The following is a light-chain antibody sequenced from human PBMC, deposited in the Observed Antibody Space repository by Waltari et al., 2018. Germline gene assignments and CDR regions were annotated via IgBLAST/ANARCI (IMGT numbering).Light chain of an antibody. J-gene: IGLJ2*01. CDR1: TSDIGNYDY. Sequence: QSALTQPASVSGSPGQSITISCTGTTSDIGNYDYFSWYQQHPGKAPKLLIYEGTNRPSGVSTRFSGSKSGSTASLTISGLQADDEAHYYCSSYTGSSTLLVFGGGTDLTVL. CDR3: SSYTGSSTLLV. CDR2: EGT. V-gene: IGLV2-14*01.